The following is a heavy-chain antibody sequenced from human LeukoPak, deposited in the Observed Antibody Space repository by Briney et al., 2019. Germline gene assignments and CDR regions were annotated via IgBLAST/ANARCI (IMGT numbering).Heavy chain of an antibody. J-gene: IGHJ4*02. CDR2: IYPGASDT. Sequence: GESLKISCKGSGYSFTSYWIDWVRQMPGKGLEWMGIIYPGASDTRYSPSFQGQVTISADKSISTAYLQWSSLKASDTAMYYCARQTGYSYGYEMIDYWGQGTLVTVSS. CDR1: GYSFTSYW. D-gene: IGHD5-18*01. CDR3: ARQTGYSYGYEMIDY. V-gene: IGHV5-51*01.